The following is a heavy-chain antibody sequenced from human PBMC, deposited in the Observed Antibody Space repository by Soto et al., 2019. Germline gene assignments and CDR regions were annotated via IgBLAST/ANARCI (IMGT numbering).Heavy chain of an antibody. J-gene: IGHJ4*02. CDR3: ARSRAYVFGSLDY. Sequence: GESLKISCKGSGYSFTSYWISWVRQMPGKGLEWMGRIDAIDSYTNYSPSFQGHVTISVDKSINTAYLQWSSLKASDTAMYYCARSRAYVFGSLDYWGQGTLVTVSS. CDR2: IDAIDSYT. D-gene: IGHD5-18*01. V-gene: IGHV5-10-1*01. CDR1: GYSFTSYW.